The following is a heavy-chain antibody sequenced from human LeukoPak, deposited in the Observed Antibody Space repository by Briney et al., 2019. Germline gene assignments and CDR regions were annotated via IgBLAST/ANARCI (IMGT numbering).Heavy chain of an antibody. CDR2: ISSNGGST. CDR1: GFTFSSYA. CDR3: AREAGADSSSWDPRGYYYGMDV. Sequence: GGSLRLSCAASGFTFSSYAMHWVRQAPGKGLEYVSAISSNGGSTYYANSVKGRFTISRDNSKNTLYLQMGSLRAEDTAVYYCAREAGADSSSWDPRGYYYGMDVWGQGTTVTVSS. D-gene: IGHD6-13*01. V-gene: IGHV3-64*01. J-gene: IGHJ6*02.